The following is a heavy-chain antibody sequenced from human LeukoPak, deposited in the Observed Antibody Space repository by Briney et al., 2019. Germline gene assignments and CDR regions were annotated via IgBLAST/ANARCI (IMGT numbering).Heavy chain of an antibody. CDR2: INHSGST. V-gene: IGHV4-34*01. J-gene: IGHJ3*02. CDR1: GGSFSVYY. CDR3: ARREELPLEYNAFDI. Sequence: PSETLSLTCAVCGGSFSVYYWSWIRQPPGKGLEWIGEINHSGSTNYNPSLKSRVTISVDTSKNQFSLKLSSVTAADTAVYYCARREELPLEYNAFDIWGQGTMVTVSS. D-gene: IGHD1-7*01.